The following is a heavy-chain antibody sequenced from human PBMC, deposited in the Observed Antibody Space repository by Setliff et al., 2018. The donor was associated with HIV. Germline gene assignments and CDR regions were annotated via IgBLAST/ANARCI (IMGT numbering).Heavy chain of an antibody. V-gene: IGHV2-5*02. CDR3: VHVSYYRDVYFDA. Sequence: SGPAGEPPQALTLTRTVSGFSLASIGVGVGWVRQPPGEGLEWLALIYWDDDTRYNPSLKSRLTITKDTSRNQVDLTVSNMDPVDTATYFCVHVSYYRDVYFDAWGQGVLVTVSS. CDR2: IYWDDDT. CDR1: GFSLASIGVG. J-gene: IGHJ4*01. D-gene: IGHD3-10*01.